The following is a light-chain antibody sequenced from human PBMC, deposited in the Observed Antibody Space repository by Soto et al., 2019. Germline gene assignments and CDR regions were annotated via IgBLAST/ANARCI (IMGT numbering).Light chain of an antibody. CDR1: SGHSSYI. CDR2: LEGSGSY. CDR3: ETWDSNTRV. Sequence: QSVLTQSSSASASLGSSVKLTCALSSGHSSYIIAWHQQQPGKAPRYLMKLEGSGSYNKGSGVPDRFSGSSSGADRYLTISNLRSDDEADYYCETWDSNTRVFGGGTTLAVL. J-gene: IGLJ2*01. V-gene: IGLV4-60*03.